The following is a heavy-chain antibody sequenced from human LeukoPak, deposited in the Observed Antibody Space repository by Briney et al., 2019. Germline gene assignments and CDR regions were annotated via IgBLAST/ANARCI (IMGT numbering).Heavy chain of an antibody. CDR1: GGTFSSYA. CDR3: AGTIFGVVPPHPSYEYYYMDV. CDR2: IIPIFGTA. Sequence: GASVNVSCKASGGTFSSYAISWVRQAPGQGLEWMGGIIPIFGTANYAQKFQGRVTITTDESTSTAYMELSSLRSEDTAVYYCAGTIFGVVPPHPSYEYYYMDVWGKGTTVTVSS. V-gene: IGHV1-69*05. D-gene: IGHD3-3*01. J-gene: IGHJ6*03.